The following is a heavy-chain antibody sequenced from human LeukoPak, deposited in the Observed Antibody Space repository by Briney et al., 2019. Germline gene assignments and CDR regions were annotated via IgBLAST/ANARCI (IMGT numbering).Heavy chain of an antibody. CDR1: GYTFTTYD. CDR3: ARGRYYDSSGYNLGDS. V-gene: IGHV1-8*03. CDR2: MNPNNGNT. D-gene: IGHD3-22*01. Sequence: ASVKVSCKASGYTFTTYDINWVRQATGQGLEWMGWMNPNNGNTGYAQKFQGRVTITGNTSISTAYMELNSLRSEDTAVYYCARGRYYDSSGYNLGDSWGQGTLVTVSS. J-gene: IGHJ4*02.